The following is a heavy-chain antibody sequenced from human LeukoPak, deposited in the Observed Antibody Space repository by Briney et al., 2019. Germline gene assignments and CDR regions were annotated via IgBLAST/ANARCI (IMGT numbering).Heavy chain of an antibody. Sequence: SETLSPTCTVPGGSISSYYWSWFRPPAGKGLGWIGRIYTSGSTNYNPSLKSRVTMSVDTSKNQFSLKLSSVTAADTAVYYCARHSSAMLHFDYWGQGTLVTVSS. V-gene: IGHV4-4*07. CDR1: GGSISSYY. J-gene: IGHJ4*02. D-gene: IGHD2-2*01. CDR3: ARHSSAMLHFDY. CDR2: IYTSGST.